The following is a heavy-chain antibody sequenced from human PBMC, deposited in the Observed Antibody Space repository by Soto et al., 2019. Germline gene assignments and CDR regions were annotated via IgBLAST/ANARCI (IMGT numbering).Heavy chain of an antibody. D-gene: IGHD7-27*01. Sequence: PSQTLSLTCAISGDSVSSNSAAWNWIRQSPSRGLEWLGRTYYRSKWYNDYAVSVKSRITINPDTSKNQFSLQLNSVTPEDTAVYYCARWGRAQDYYYYYGMDVWGQGTTVTVSS. V-gene: IGHV6-1*01. CDR3: ARWGRAQDYYYYYGMDV. J-gene: IGHJ6*02. CDR2: TYYRSKWYN. CDR1: GDSVSSNSAA.